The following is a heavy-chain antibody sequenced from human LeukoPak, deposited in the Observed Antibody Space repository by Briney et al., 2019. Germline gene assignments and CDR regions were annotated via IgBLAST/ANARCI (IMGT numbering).Heavy chain of an antibody. CDR1: GFTFSSYS. J-gene: IGHJ3*02. CDR3: ARDRIVGATWAFDI. CDR2: ISGSSSYI. D-gene: IGHD1-26*01. Sequence: GGSLRLSCAASGFTFSSYSMNWVRQAPGKGLEWVSSISGSSSYIYYADSVKGRFTISRDNAKNSLYLQMNSLRAEDTAVYYCARDRIVGATWAFDIWGQGTMVTVSS. V-gene: IGHV3-21*01.